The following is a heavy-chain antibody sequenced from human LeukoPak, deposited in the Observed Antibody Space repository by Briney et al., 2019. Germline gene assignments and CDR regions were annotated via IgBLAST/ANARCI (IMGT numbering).Heavy chain of an antibody. CDR3: ARDRDYYDSSGPSGFDY. V-gene: IGHV1-69*13. J-gene: IGHJ4*02. Sequence: SVKVSCKASGGTFSSYAISWVRQAPGQGLEWMGGIIPIFGTANYAQKFQCRVTITADESTSTAYMELSSLRSEDTAVYYCARDRDYYDSSGPSGFDYWGQGTLVTVSS. CDR1: GGTFSSYA. CDR2: IIPIFGTA. D-gene: IGHD3-22*01.